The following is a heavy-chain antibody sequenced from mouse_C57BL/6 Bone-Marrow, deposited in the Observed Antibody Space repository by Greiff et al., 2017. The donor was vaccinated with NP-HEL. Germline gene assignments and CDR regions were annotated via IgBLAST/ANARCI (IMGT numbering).Heavy chain of an antibody. J-gene: IGHJ3*01. CDR2: FNPNNGGT. CDR3: ARLEGYDSLAY. D-gene: IGHD2-4*01. CDR1: GYTFTDYN. V-gene: IGHV1-18*01. Sequence: VQLQQSGPELVKPGASVKIPCKASGYTFTDYNMDWVKQSHGKSLEWIGDFNPNNGGTIYNQKFKGKATLTVDKSSSTAYMELRSLTSEDTAVYYCARLEGYDSLAYWGQGTLVTVSA.